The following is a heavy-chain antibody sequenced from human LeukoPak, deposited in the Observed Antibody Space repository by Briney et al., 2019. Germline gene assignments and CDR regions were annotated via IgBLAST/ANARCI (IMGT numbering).Heavy chain of an antibody. CDR3: ARDLGLRGST. Sequence: GGSLRLSCDVSGFTFSDSWMHSVRQTPGKGLVWVSRMYGDMRDISYADSVKGRFTISRDNAKNTVYLQMNSLRGEATAVYYCARDLGLRGSTWGQGTLVTVSS. D-gene: IGHD4-23*01. J-gene: IGHJ5*02. V-gene: IGHV3-74*01. CDR1: GFTFSDSW. CDR2: MYGDMRDI.